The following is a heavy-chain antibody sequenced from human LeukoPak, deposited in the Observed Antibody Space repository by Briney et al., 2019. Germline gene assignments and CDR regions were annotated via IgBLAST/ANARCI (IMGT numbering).Heavy chain of an antibody. CDR1: GGSISSYY. CDR2: IYTSGST. D-gene: IGHD2-2*01. V-gene: IGHV4-4*07. CDR3: ARQDIVVVPAAKDYYYYMDV. Sequence: PSETLSLTCTVSGGSISSYYWSWIRQPAGKGLEWVGRIYTSGSTNYNASLKSRVTISVDTSKNQFSLKLSSVTAADTAVYYCARQDIVVVPAAKDYYYYMDVWGKGTTVTVSS. J-gene: IGHJ6*03.